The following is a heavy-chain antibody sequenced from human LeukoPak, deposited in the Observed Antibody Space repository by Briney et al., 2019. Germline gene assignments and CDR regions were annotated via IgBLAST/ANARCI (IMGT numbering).Heavy chain of an antibody. CDR1: GYTFTSYY. CDR3: ARDGAAAGLSYWYFDL. V-gene: IGHV1-46*01. Sequence: ASVKVSCKASGYTFTSYYMHWVRQAPGQGLEWMGIINPSGGSTSYAQRFQGRVTMTRDMSTSTVYMELSSLRSEDTAVYYCARDGAAAGLSYWYFDLWGRGTLVTVSS. D-gene: IGHD6-13*01. J-gene: IGHJ2*01. CDR2: INPSGGST.